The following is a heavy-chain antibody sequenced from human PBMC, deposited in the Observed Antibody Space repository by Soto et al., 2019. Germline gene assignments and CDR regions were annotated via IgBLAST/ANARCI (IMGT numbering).Heavy chain of an antibody. CDR3: TRGRRSLHYSRIDV. CDR1: GFTFGDYA. V-gene: IGHV3-49*03. J-gene: IGHJ6*02. Sequence: GGSLRLSCTASGFTFGDYAMSWFRQAPGKGLEWVGFIRSKAYGGTTEYAASVKGRFTISRDDSKSIAYLQMNSLKTEDTAVYFCTRGRRSLHYSRIDVWGQGTSGTVS. D-gene: IGHD3-22*01. CDR2: IRSKAYGGTT.